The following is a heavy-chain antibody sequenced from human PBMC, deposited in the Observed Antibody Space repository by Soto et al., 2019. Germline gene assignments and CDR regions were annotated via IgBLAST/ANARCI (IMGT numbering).Heavy chain of an antibody. CDR2: IIPIFGIA. Sequence: QVQLVQSGAEVKKPGSSVKVSCKASGGTFSRYSITWVRQAPGHGLEWIGRIIPIFGIASYAQKFQGRLRISADESTGTAYMGVGSLRTDDTAVYYGAREDRDPQTGLVPAAIDGMDVWGQGTTVTVSS. J-gene: IGHJ6*02. D-gene: IGHD2-2*01. V-gene: IGHV1-69*08. CDR3: AREDRDPQTGLVPAAIDGMDV. CDR1: GGTFSRYS.